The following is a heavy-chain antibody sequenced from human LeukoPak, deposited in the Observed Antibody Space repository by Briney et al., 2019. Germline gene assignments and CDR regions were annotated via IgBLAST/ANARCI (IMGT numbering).Heavy chain of an antibody. V-gene: IGHV1-46*01. D-gene: IGHD6-19*01. Sequence: ASVKVSCNASGYTFTSYYMHWVRQAPGQGLEWMGIINPSGGSTSYAQKFQGRVTMTRDMSTSTVYMELSSMRSEERAVYYCARDPLAVAGKGGDYWGEGTLVTVSS. CDR3: ARDPLAVAGKGGDY. CDR1: GYTFTSYY. CDR2: INPSGGST. J-gene: IGHJ4*02.